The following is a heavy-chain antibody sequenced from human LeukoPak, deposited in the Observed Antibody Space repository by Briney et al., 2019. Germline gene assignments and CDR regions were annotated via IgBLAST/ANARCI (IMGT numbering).Heavy chain of an antibody. D-gene: IGHD4-23*01. Sequence: GGSLRLSCAASGFTFNNFPMSWVRQAPGKVLEWVSAINPSGGDTYFPDSVRGRFTISRDNSKNTVYLQMDSLRVEDTAVYYCARLRWEITHYWYFDLWGRGALVTVSS. CDR2: INPSGGDT. CDR1: GFTFNNFP. V-gene: IGHV3-23*01. CDR3: ARLRWEITHYWYFDL. J-gene: IGHJ2*01.